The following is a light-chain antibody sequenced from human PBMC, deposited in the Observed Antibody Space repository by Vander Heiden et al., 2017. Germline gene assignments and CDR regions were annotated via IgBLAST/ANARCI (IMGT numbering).Light chain of an antibody. V-gene: IGLV1-51*02. CDR3: GTWDSSRSAGV. Sequence: QSVLTQPPPVSAAPGQTVTISCSGSRPNIGNNYVSWYQQLPGTAPQLLISENKKRPAGIPDRFSGSKSGTSATLGITGLQTGDEADYYCGTWDSSRSAGVFGGGTKRTVL. J-gene: IGLJ3*02. CDR2: ENK. CDR1: RPNIGNNY.